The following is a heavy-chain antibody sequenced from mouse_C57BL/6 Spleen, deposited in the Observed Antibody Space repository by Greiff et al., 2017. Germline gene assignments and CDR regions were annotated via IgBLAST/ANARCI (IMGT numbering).Heavy chain of an antibody. J-gene: IGHJ2*01. V-gene: IGHV2-2*01. CDR2: IWSGGST. CDR1: GFSLTSYG. CDR3: ARTGDYYGSSLYYFDY. Sequence: VQLQQSGPGLVQPSQSLSITCTVSGFSLTSYGVHWVRQSPGKGLEWLGVIWSGGSTDYNAAFISRLSISKDNSKSQVFFKMNSLQADDTAIYYCARTGDYYGSSLYYFDYWGQGTTLTVSS. D-gene: IGHD1-1*01.